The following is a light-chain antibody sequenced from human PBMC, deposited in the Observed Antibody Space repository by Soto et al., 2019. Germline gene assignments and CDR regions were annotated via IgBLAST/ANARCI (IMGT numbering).Light chain of an antibody. CDR2: GAS. V-gene: IGKV3-20*01. CDR3: QQYNSWPPIT. Sequence: EIVLTHSPGTLSLSPGERATLSCSASQSVSRSYLAWYQQKPGQAPRLLIYGASNRATGISDRFSGSGSGTEFTLTISSLQSEDFAVYYCQQYNSWPPITFGQGTRLEIK. J-gene: IGKJ5*01. CDR1: QSVSRSY.